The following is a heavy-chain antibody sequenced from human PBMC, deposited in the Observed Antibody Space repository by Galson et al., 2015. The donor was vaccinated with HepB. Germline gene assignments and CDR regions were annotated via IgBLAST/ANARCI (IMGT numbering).Heavy chain of an antibody. CDR1: GYTFNNYY. CDR3: AGPYYYDTSGYYPLGY. J-gene: IGHJ4*02. V-gene: IGHV1-46*02. Sequence: SVKVSCKASGYTFNNYYMHWVRQAPGQGLEWMGIINPSGGSTSYAQDLQGRVTMTSDTSTSTLYMELSSLRSEDTAVYYCAGPYYYDTSGYYPLGYWGQGTLVTVSS. CDR2: INPSGGST. D-gene: IGHD3-22*01.